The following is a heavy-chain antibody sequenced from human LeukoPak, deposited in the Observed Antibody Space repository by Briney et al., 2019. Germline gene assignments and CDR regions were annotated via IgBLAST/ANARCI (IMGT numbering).Heavy chain of an antibody. V-gene: IGHV4-30-4*01. Sequence: PSQTLSLTCTVSGGSISSGDYYWSWIRQPPGKGLEWIGYIYYSGSTYYNPSLKSRVTISVDTSENQFSLKLSSVTAADTAVYYCARAVTMVRGSKRGWFDPWGQGTLVTVSS. D-gene: IGHD3-10*01. CDR2: IYYSGST. CDR1: GGSISSGDYY. J-gene: IGHJ5*02. CDR3: ARAVTMVRGSKRGWFDP.